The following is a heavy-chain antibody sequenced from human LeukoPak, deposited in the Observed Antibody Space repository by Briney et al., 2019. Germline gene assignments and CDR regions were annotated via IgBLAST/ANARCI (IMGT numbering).Heavy chain of an antibody. J-gene: IGHJ4*02. CDR3: AIGSRYFDD. V-gene: IGHV3-23*01. D-gene: IGHD3-9*01. Sequence: GGSLRLSCAASVFTFSSYAMSWVREAPGKGVEWVSAISGSGGSTYYADSVKGRFTISRDNSKNTLYLQMNSLRAEDTAVCYCAIGSRYFDDWGQGTLVTVSS. CDR2: ISGSGGST. CDR1: VFTFSSYA.